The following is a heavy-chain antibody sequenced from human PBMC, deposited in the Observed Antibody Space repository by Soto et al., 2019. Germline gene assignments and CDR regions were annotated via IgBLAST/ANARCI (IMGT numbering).Heavy chain of an antibody. CDR3: ARGRGGTYDAFDI. V-gene: IGHV4-59*01. J-gene: IGHJ3*02. CDR1: GGSMSRYF. CDR2: IYYSGTT. Sequence: QVQLRESGPGLVKPSETLSLTCTVSGGSMSRYFWSWIRQPPGKGLEWIGYIYYSGTTNYNPSLKDRVTTSLDTSKNQFSLKLVSLTAADTAFYYCARGRGGTYDAFDIWGPGTLVTASS. D-gene: IGHD1-26*01.